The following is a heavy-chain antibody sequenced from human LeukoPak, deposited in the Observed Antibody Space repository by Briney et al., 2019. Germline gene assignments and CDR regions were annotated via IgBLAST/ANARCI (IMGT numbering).Heavy chain of an antibody. CDR1: GYTFTGYY. V-gene: IGHV1-2*02. CDR2: INPNSGGT. CDR3: ARVLRQRNYDGFDY. Sequence: GASVKVSCKASGYTFTGYYMHWVRQAPGQGLEWMGWINPNSGGTNYAQKFQGRVTMTRDTSISTAYMELSRLRSDDTALYYCARVLRQRNYDGFDYWGQGTLVTVSS. J-gene: IGHJ4*02. D-gene: IGHD3-10*01.